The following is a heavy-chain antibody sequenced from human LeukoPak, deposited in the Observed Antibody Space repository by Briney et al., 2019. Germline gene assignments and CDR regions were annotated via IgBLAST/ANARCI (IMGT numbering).Heavy chain of an antibody. J-gene: IGHJ4*02. V-gene: IGHV4-59*01. CDR1: GGSISRST. CDR2: IYYSGST. D-gene: IGHD6-19*01. Sequence: SETLSLTCTVSGGSISRSTGPGSGQPPGKGLEWIGYIYYSGSTNYNPSLKSRVTISVDTSKNQFSLKLSSVMAADTAVDYCARLSSDYSSGWYINYWGQGTLVTVSS. CDR3: ARLSSDYSSGWYINY.